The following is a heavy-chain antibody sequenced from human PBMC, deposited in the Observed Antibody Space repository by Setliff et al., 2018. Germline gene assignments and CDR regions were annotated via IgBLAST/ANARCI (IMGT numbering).Heavy chain of an antibody. J-gene: IGHJ6*03. CDR3: ARGEGGSYLGAYYYYYMDV. Sequence: PSETLSLTCTVSGGSISSSSYYWGWIRQPPGKGLEWIGSIYYSGSTYYNPSLKSRVTISVDTSKNQFSLKLSSVTAADTAVYYCARGEGGSYLGAYYYYYMDVWGKGTTVTVSS. CDR1: GGSISSSSYY. V-gene: IGHV4-39*07. D-gene: IGHD1-26*01. CDR2: IYYSGST.